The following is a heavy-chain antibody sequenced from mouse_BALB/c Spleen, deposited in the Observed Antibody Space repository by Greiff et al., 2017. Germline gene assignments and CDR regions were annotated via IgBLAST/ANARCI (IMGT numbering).Heavy chain of an antibody. V-gene: IGHV5-4*02. J-gene: IGHJ2*01. Sequence: DVMLVESGGGLVKPGGSLKLSCAASGFTFSDYYMYWVRQTPEKRLEWVATISDGGSYTYYPDSVKGRFTISRDNAKNNLYLQMSSLKSGDTAMYYCAREGGEDFDYWGQGTTLTVSS. CDR1: GFTFSDYY. CDR3: AREGGEDFDY. CDR2: ISDGGSYT.